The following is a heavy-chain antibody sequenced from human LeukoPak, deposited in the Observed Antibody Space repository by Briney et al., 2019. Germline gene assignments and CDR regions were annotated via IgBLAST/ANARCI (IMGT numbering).Heavy chain of an antibody. J-gene: IGHJ3*02. CDR2: IYTSGST. CDR3: AREGLGKDAFDI. CDR1: GGSISSGSYY. D-gene: IGHD3-10*01. Sequence: PSETLSLTCTVSGGSISSGSYYWSWIRQPAGKGLEWIGRIYTSGSTNCNPSLKSRVTISVDTSKNQFSLKLSSVTAADTAVYYCAREGLGKDAFDIWGQGTMVTVSS. V-gene: IGHV4-61*02.